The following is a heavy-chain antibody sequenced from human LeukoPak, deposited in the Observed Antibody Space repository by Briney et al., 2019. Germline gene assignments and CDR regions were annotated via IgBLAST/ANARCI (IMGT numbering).Heavy chain of an antibody. D-gene: IGHD6-13*01. V-gene: IGHV4-34*01. CDR3: ARKRSSSHRYYYYGLDV. CDR2: INHSGST. Sequence: SETLSLTCAVYGASFSGYYWTWIRQPPGKGLEWIGEINHSGSTIYNPSLKSRITISVDTSKNQFSLNLTSVTAADTAVYYCARKRSSSHRYYYYGLDVWDQGTTVTVSS. J-gene: IGHJ6*02. CDR1: GASFSGYY.